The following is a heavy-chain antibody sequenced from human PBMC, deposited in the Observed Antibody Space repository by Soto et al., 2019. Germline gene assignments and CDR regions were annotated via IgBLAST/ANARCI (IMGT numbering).Heavy chain of an antibody. J-gene: IGHJ6*02. CDR1: GDSISSGNKY. Sequence: QVQLRESGPGLVMPSQTLSLTCTVSGDSISSGNKYWSWIRQPPGKGLEWIGYIFSSGTTYYNPSLKSRLTMSLDASQNQFSLKLNSLTDAVTAVYFCARVPSPFDYYYAMDVWGQGTTVTVSS. CDR2: IFSSGTT. CDR3: ARVPSPFDYYYAMDV. V-gene: IGHV4-30-4*01. D-gene: IGHD3-10*01.